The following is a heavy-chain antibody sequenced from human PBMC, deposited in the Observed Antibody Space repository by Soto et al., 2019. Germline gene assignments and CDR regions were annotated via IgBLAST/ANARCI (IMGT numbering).Heavy chain of an antibody. CDR3: ASSPEVYSNGYYWLFDY. J-gene: IGHJ4*02. V-gene: IGHV1-2*02. D-gene: IGHD3-22*01. CDR1: GYTFTGYY. Sequence: GASVKVSCKASGYTFTGYYMHWVRQAPGQGLEWMGWINPNSGGTNYAQKFQGRVTMTRDTSISTAYMELSRLRSDDTAVYYCASSPEVYSNGYYWLFDYWGQGTLVTVSS. CDR2: INPNSGGT.